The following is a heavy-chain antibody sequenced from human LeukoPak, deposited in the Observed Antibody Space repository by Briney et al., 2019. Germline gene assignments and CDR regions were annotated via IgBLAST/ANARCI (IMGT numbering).Heavy chain of an antibody. D-gene: IGHD6-19*01. J-gene: IGHJ4*02. CDR3: ARSTPLDSSGWYRN. V-gene: IGHV3-21*01. CDR1: GFAFSSYS. CDR2: ISSSSYI. Sequence: PGGSLRLSCAASGFAFSSYSMNWVRQAPGKGLEWVSSISSSSYIYYADSVKGRFTISRDNAKNSLYLQMNSLRAEDTAVYYCARSTPLDSSGWYRNWGQGTLVTVSS.